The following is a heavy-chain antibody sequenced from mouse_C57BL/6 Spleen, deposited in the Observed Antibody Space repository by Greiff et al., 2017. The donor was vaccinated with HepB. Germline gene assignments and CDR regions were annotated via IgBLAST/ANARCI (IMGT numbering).Heavy chain of an antibody. CDR3: TRRGLTGYFDY. CDR1: GYKFTDYE. D-gene: IGHD4-1*01. CDR2: IDPETGGT. J-gene: IGHJ2*01. V-gene: IGHV1-15*01. Sequence: QVQLQQSGAELVRPGASVTLSCKASGYKFTDYEMHWVKQTPVHGLEWIGAIDPETGGTAYNQKFKGKAILTADKSSSTAYMELRSLTSEDSAVYYCTRRGLTGYFDYWGQGTTLTVSS.